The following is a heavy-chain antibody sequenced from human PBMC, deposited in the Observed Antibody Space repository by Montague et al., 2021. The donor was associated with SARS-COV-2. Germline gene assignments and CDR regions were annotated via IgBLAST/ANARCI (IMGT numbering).Heavy chain of an antibody. Sequence: SETLSLTCTVSGGSICAYYWSWIRLPPGKGPEWIAYISSSGTTNYNPSLKSRITVSVDTSRNQLSLKLSSVTAADSAVYYCARESRLKYLEWSGSRYDYYGMDVWGQGTTVTVSS. CDR3: ARESRLKYLEWSGSRYDYYGMDV. D-gene: IGHD3-3*01. V-gene: IGHV4-59*01. CDR1: GGSICAYY. J-gene: IGHJ6*02. CDR2: ISSSGTT.